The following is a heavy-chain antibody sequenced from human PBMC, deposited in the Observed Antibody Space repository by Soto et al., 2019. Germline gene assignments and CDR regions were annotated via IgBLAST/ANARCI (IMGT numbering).Heavy chain of an antibody. CDR3: ARGYYDFWSGYYTPYYYGMDV. V-gene: IGHV4-59*01. Sequence: SETLSLTCTVSGGSISSYYWSWIRQPPGKGLEWIGYIYYSGSTNYNPSLKSRVTISVDTSKNQFSLKLSSVTAADTAVYYCARGYYDFWSGYYTPYYYGMDVWGQGTTVTVS. CDR1: GGSISSYY. J-gene: IGHJ6*02. D-gene: IGHD3-3*01. CDR2: IYYSGST.